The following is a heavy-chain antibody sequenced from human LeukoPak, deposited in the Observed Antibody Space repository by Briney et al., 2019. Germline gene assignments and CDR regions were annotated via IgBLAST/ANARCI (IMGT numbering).Heavy chain of an antibody. D-gene: IGHD3-10*01. V-gene: IGHV3-30*18. CDR3: AKNYGSGTYYILDY. CDR2: ISYDGSNK. Sequence: GGSLRLSCAASGFIFSSHGMHWVRQAPGKGLEWVAVISYDGSNKYYADSVKGRFTISRDNPKNTLYLQMNSLRAEDTAVYYCAKNYGSGTYYILDYWGQGTLVPVSS. CDR1: GFIFSSHG. J-gene: IGHJ4*02.